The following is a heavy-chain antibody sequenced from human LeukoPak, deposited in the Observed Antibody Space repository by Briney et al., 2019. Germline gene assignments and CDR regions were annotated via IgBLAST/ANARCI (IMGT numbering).Heavy chain of an antibody. J-gene: IGHJ4*02. CDR1: GFSFSVYW. D-gene: IGHD5-18*01. CDR3: VRDFMYNTAYTGR. V-gene: IGHV3-74*01. CDR2: IKTDGSIT. Sequence: GGSLRLSCAASGFSFSVYWMHWVRQAPGKGPVWVSRIKTDGSITDYADFVKGRFTISRDNAKNTLYLQMNSLRAEDTAVYYCVRDFMYNTAYTGRWGQGTLVTVSS.